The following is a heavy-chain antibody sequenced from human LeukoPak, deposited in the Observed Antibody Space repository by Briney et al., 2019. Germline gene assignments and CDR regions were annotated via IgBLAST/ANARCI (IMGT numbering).Heavy chain of an antibody. CDR2: IYTSGST. V-gene: IGHV4-61*02. J-gene: IGHJ4*02. Sequence: SETLSLTCTVSGGSISSGSYYWSWVRQPAGKGLEWIGRIYTSGSTNYNPSLKSRVTISVDTSKNQFSLKLSSVTAADTAVYYCARVAPYYGSGSPYFDYWGQGTLVTVSS. CDR3: ARVAPYYGSGSPYFDY. D-gene: IGHD3-10*01. CDR1: GGSISSGSYY.